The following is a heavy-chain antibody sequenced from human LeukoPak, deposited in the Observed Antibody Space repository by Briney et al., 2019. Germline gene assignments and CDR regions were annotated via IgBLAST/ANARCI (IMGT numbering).Heavy chain of an antibody. CDR2: ISYDGSNK. J-gene: IGHJ6*02. V-gene: IGHV3-30*03. Sequence: PGGSLRLSCAASGFTFSGYGMHWVRQAPGKGLEWVAVISYDGSNKYYADSVKGRFTISRDNSKNTLYLQMNSLRAEDTAVYYCATVDCSGGSCYSGMDVWGQGTTVTVSS. D-gene: IGHD2-15*01. CDR1: GFTFSGYG. CDR3: ATVDCSGGSCYSGMDV.